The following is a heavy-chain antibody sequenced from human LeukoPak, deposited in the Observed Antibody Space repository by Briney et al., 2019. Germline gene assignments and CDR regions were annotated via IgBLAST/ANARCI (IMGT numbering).Heavy chain of an antibody. CDR1: GFTFSSYG. D-gene: IGHD1-26*01. CDR3: AKGGELDEFQH. Sequence: GSLRLSCAASGFTFSSYGMHWVRQAPGKGLGWVAFIRYDGSTKYYADSVKGRFTISRDNSKNTLYLQMNSLRAEDTAVYYCAKGGELDEFQHWGQGTLVTVSS. CDR2: IRYDGSTK. J-gene: IGHJ1*01. V-gene: IGHV3-30*02.